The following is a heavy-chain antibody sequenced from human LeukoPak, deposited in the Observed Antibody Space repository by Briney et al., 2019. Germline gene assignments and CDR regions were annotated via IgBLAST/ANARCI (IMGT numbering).Heavy chain of an antibody. V-gene: IGHV3-33*01. J-gene: IGHJ5*02. Sequence: PGGSLRLSCAASGFTFSSYGMHWVRQAPGKGLEWVAVIWYDGSNKYYADSVKGRFTISRDNSKNTLYLQMNSLRAEDTAVYYCAREAAFSSSPVNWFDPWGQGTLVTVSS. CDR2: IWYDGSNK. CDR3: AREAAFSSSPVNWFDP. D-gene: IGHD6-13*01. CDR1: GFTFSSYG.